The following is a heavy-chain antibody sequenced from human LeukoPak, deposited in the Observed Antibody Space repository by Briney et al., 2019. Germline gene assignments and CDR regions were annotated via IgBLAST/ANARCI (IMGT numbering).Heavy chain of an antibody. CDR3: AARPNTYYYDSSALDY. V-gene: IGHV3-23*01. Sequence: GGSLRLSCAASGFTFSSYAMSWVRQAPGKGLEWVSAISGSGGSTYYADSVKGRFTISSDNSKNTLYLQMNSLRAEDTAVYYCAARPNTYYYDSSALDYWGQGTLVTVSS. D-gene: IGHD3-22*01. CDR2: ISGSGGST. J-gene: IGHJ4*02. CDR1: GFTFSSYA.